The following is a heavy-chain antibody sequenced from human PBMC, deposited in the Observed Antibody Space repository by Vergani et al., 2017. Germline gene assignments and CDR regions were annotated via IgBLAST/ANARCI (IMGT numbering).Heavy chain of an antibody. V-gene: IGHV4-39*07. Sequence: QVQLQESGPGLVKPSETLSLTCTVSGGSISSSSYYWGWIRQPPGKGLEWIGSIYYSGSTYYNPSLKSRVTISVDTSKNQFSLKLSSVTAADTAVYYCARDGITMVREPYYFDYWGQGTLVTVSS. CDR3: ARDGITMVREPYYFDY. J-gene: IGHJ4*02. CDR1: GGSISSSSYY. CDR2: IYYSGST. D-gene: IGHD3-10*01.